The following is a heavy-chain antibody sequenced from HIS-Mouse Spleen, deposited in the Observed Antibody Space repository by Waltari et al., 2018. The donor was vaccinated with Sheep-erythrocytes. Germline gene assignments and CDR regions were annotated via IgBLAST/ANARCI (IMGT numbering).Heavy chain of an antibody. D-gene: IGHD3-3*01. V-gene: IGHV2-5*02. J-gene: IGHJ2*01. CDR2: IYWEDDK. Sequence: QITLKESGPTLVKPTQTLTLTCTFSGFSLSTSGVGVGWIRQPPGKALEWLALIYWEDDKRYSPSLKSRLTITKDTSKNQVVLTMTNMDPVDTATYYCAHGETRFLEWSNWYFDLWGRGTLVTVSS. CDR3: AHGETRFLEWSNWYFDL. CDR1: GFSLSTSGVG.